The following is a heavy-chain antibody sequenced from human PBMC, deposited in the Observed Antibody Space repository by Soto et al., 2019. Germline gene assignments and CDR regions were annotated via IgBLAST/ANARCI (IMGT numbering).Heavy chain of an antibody. Sequence: EVQLVESGGGLVQPGRSLRLSCAASGFTFDDYAMHWVRQAPGKGLEWVSGISSSSSYIYYADSVKGRFTISRDNAKNSLYLQMNSLRAEDTAVYYCASYSSGYGMDVWGQGTTVTVSS. CDR3: ASYSSGYGMDV. CDR2: ISSSSSYI. D-gene: IGHD3-22*01. V-gene: IGHV3-9*01. CDR1: GFTFDDYA. J-gene: IGHJ6*02.